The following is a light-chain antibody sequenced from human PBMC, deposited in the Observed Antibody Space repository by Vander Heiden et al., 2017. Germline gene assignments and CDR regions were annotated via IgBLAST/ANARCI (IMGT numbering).Light chain of an antibody. Sequence: QSALTQPASVSGSPGQSITISCTGTSSDVGGSNYDSWYQQHPGKAPKLMIYDVSNRPSGVSNRFSGSTSGNTASLTISGLQSEDEADDYCSSYTSSSTPHVVFGGGTKLTVL. CDR1: SSDVGGSNY. CDR2: DVS. V-gene: IGLV2-14*01. J-gene: IGLJ2*01. CDR3: SSYTSSSTPHVV.